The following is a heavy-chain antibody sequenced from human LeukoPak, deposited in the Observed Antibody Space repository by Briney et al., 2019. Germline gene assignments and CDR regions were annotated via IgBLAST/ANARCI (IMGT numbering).Heavy chain of an antibody. CDR3: TPNLYYDILTGYYKPLDY. CDR2: IRSKANSYAT. CDR1: GFTFSGSA. V-gene: IGHV3-73*01. D-gene: IGHD3-9*01. J-gene: IGHJ4*02. Sequence: PGGSLRLSCAASGFTFSGSAMHWVRQASGKGLEWVGRIRSKANSYATAYAASVKGRFTISRDDSKNTAYLQMNSLKTEDTAVYYCTPNLYYDILTGYYKPLDYWGQGTLVTVSS.